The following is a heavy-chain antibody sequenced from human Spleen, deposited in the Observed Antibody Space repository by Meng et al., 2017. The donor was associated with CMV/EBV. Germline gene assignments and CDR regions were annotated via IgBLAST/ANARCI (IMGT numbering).Heavy chain of an antibody. V-gene: IGHV4-61*01. D-gene: IGHD3-22*01. J-gene: IGHJ4*02. CDR2: MYYIGSA. Sequence: GSLRLSCTVPTGSVSSGSFYWGWIRQPPGKGLEWIGYMYYIGSAKYNPSLKSRVTISVDTSKNQFSLNLRSVTAADTAVYYCARGQDYYDSSGYYPSYYFDYWGQGILVTVSS. CDR3: ARGQDYYDSSGYYPSYYFDY. CDR1: TGSVSSGSFY.